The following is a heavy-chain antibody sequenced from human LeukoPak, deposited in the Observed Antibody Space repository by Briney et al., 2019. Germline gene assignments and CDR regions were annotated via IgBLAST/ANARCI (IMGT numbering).Heavy chain of an antibody. CDR2: IYYSGST. D-gene: IGHD3-10*01. CDR1: GGSISSSSYY. Sequence: NPSETLSLTCTVSGGSISSSSYYWSWIRQPPGKGLEWIGYIYYSGSTNYNPSLKSRVTISVDTSKNQFSLKLSSVTAADTAVYYCASRSEYYGSGSYDYLYGMDVWGQGTTVTVSS. J-gene: IGHJ6*02. CDR3: ASRSEYYGSGSYDYLYGMDV. V-gene: IGHV4-61*01.